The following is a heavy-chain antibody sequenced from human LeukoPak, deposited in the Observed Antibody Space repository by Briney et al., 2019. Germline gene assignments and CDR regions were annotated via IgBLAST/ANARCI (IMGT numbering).Heavy chain of an antibody. CDR2: ISSSGST. D-gene: IGHD6-19*01. CDR3: ARNMAVDAFDI. V-gene: IGHV4-61*02. CDR1: GDSISSGDYY. J-gene: IGHJ3*02. Sequence: SETLSLTCTVSGDSISSGDYYWSWIRQPAGKGLEWIGRISSSGSTNYNPSLKSRVTISVDTSKNQFSLRLSSVTAADTAVYYCARNMAVDAFDIWGQGTMVTVSS.